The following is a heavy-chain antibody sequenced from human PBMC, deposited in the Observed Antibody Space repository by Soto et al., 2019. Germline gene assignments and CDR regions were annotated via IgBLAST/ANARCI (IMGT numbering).Heavy chain of an antibody. J-gene: IGHJ4*02. D-gene: IGHD5-12*01. CDR1: GGSISSGGYY. V-gene: IGHV4-31*03. CDR2: IYYSGST. Sequence: PSETLSLTCTVSGGSISSGGYYWSWIRQHPGKGLEWIGYIYYSGSTYYNPSLKSRVTMSVDTSKNQFSLKLSSVTAADTAVYYCARDEMATKGTDYWGQGTLVTVSS. CDR3: ARDEMATKGTDY.